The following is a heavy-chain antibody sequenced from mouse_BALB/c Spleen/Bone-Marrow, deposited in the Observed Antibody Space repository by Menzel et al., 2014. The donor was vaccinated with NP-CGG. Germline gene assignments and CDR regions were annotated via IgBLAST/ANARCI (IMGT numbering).Heavy chain of an antibody. D-gene: IGHD2-2*01. V-gene: IGHV14-3*02. Sequence: EVKLMESGAELVKPGASVKLSCTASGFNIKDTFMHWVKQRPEQGLEWIGRIDPANGITKYDPKFQGKATITADTSSNTAYLQLSSLTSEDTAVYYCAGGWLPSYAMDYWGQGTSVTVSS. CDR1: GFNIKDTF. CDR2: IDPANGIT. J-gene: IGHJ4*01. CDR3: AGGWLPSYAMDY.